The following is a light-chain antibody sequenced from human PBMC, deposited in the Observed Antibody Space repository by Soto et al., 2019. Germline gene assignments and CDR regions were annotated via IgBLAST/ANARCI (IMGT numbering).Light chain of an antibody. CDR3: SSYAGSSNV. Sequence: QSVLAQPPSASGSPGQSVAISCTGTSSDVGGCNYVSWYQQHPGKAPKLMIYEVNKRPSGVPDRLSGSKSGNTASLTVSGLQAEDEADYYCSSYAGSSNVFGTGTKVTVL. CDR1: SSDVGGCNY. V-gene: IGLV2-8*01. CDR2: EVN. J-gene: IGLJ1*01.